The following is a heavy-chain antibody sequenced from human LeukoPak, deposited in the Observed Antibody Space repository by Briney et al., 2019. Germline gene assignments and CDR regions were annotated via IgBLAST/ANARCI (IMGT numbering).Heavy chain of an antibody. CDR1: GGSISSYY. Sequence: SETLSLTCTVSGGSISSYYWSWIRQPAGKGLEWIGRIYTSGSTNYNPSLKSRVTMSGDTSKNQFSLKLSSVTAADTAVYYCARDSAGSSWESNWFNPWGQGTLVTVSS. CDR3: ARDSAGSSWESNWFNP. CDR2: IYTSGST. V-gene: IGHV4-4*07. J-gene: IGHJ5*02. D-gene: IGHD6-13*01.